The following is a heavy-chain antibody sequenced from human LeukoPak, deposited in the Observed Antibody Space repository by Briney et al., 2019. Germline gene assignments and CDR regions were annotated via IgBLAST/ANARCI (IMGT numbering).Heavy chain of an antibody. Sequence: ASVKVSCKASGDTFGSYAISWLRQAPGQGLEWMGWMNPNSGNTGYAQKFQGRVTMTRNTSISTAYMELSSLRSEDTAVYYCARATTTNWYFDLWGRGTLVTVSS. CDR3: ARATTTNWYFDL. V-gene: IGHV1-8*01. CDR2: MNPNSGNT. CDR1: GDTFGSYA. D-gene: IGHD5-12*01. J-gene: IGHJ2*01.